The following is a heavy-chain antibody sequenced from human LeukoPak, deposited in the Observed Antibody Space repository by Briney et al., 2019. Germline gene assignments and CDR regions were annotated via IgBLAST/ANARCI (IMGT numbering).Heavy chain of an antibody. CDR2: IRSKAYGGTT. CDR3: TRSRGVVGY. CDR1: GFTLSDYA. D-gene: IGHD2-15*01. V-gene: IGHV3-49*04. Sequence: GGSLRLSCTASGFTLSDYAMSWVRQAPGKGLEWVGLIRSKAYGGTTEYAASVKGRFIISRDDSKSIAYLQMNSLKTEDTAVYYCTRSRGVVGYWGQGTLVTVSS. J-gene: IGHJ4*02.